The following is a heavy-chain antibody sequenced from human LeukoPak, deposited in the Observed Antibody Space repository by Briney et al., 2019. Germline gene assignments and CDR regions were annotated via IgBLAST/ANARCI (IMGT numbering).Heavy chain of an antibody. Sequence: SETLSLTCAVSGDSVSTSNYYWSWIRQPPGKGLEWIGYIYYGGSTNYNPSLKSRVTISVDTSKNQFSLKLSSVTAADTAVYYCARVGRLRYFDWLAAFDYWGQGTLVTVSS. V-gene: IGHV4-61*01. CDR2: IYYGGST. CDR1: GDSVSTSNYY. D-gene: IGHD3-9*01. CDR3: ARVGRLRYFDWLAAFDY. J-gene: IGHJ4*02.